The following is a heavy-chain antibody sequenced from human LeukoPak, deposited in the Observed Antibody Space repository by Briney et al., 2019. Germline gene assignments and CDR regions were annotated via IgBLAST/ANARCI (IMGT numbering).Heavy chain of an antibody. Sequence: GASVKVSCKASGHTFTSYYMHWVRQAPGQGLEWKGIINPSGGSTSYAQKFQGRVTMTRDTSTSTVYMELSSLRSEDTAVYYCARDGTSYYYGSGSPHYYGMDVWGKGTTVTVSS. J-gene: IGHJ6*04. CDR3: ARDGTSYYYGSGSPHYYGMDV. D-gene: IGHD3-10*01. V-gene: IGHV1-46*01. CDR2: INPSGGST. CDR1: GHTFTSYY.